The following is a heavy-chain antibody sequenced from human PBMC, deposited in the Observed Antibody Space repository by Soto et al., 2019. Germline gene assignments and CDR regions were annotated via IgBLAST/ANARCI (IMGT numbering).Heavy chain of an antibody. J-gene: IGHJ4*02. V-gene: IGHV4-59*01. D-gene: IGHD3-22*01. CDR2: IYYSGST. CDR1: GGSISSYY. Sequence: SETLSLTCTVSGGSISSYYWSWIRQPPGKGLEWIGYIYYSGSTNYNPSLKSRVTISVDTSKNQFSLKLSSVTAADTAVYYCARVRYYDSSGYYYVRAFDYWGQGTLVTVSS. CDR3: ARVRYYDSSGYYYVRAFDY.